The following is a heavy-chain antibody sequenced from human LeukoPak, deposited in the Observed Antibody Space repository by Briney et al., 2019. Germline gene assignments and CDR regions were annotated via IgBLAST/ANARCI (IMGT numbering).Heavy chain of an antibody. D-gene: IGHD5-24*01. V-gene: IGHV1-2*02. CDR2: INANSGGT. CDR1: GNTFTGYY. CDR3: ARDQESGASGDHGC. J-gene: IGHJ4*02. Sequence: ASVKVSCKASGNTFTGYYIHWVRQAPGQGLDWMGWINANSGGTNYAQKFQGRVTMTRDTSISTAYMELSRLTSDDTAVYYCARDQESGASGDHGCWGQGTLVTVSS.